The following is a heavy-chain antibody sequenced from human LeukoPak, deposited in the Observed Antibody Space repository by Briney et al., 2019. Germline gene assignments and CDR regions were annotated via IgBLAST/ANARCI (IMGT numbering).Heavy chain of an antibody. J-gene: IGHJ4*02. CDR1: GLTFNDYW. CDR2: INQDGSEK. Sequence: GGSLRLSCAASGLTFNDYWMSWVRQAPGKGLEWVVNINQDGSEKYYVDSMRGRFTSSRDNAKNSLYLQMNSLRADDTAVYYCARSSWGSSTNSWGQGTLVTVSS. D-gene: IGHD3-16*01. CDR3: ARSSWGSSTNS. V-gene: IGHV3-7*01.